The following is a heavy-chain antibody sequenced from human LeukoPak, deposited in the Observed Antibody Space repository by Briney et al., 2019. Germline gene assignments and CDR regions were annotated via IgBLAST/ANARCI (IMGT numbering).Heavy chain of an antibody. D-gene: IGHD4-17*01. CDR1: GDSVSSNSVT. CDR2: TYYRSTWYN. Sequence: SQTLSLTYAISGDSVSSNSVTWNWIRQSPSRGLEWLGRTYYRSTWYNDYAVSVRGRITVNPDTSKNQFSLHLNSVTPEDTAVYYCARENDYGDYDSIDYWGQGTLVTVSS. J-gene: IGHJ4*02. V-gene: IGHV6-1*01. CDR3: ARENDYGDYDSIDY.